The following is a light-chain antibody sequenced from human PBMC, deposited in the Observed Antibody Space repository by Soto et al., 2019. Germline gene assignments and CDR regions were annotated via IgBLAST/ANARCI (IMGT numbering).Light chain of an antibody. J-gene: IGLJ3*02. CDR3: NSYTSITFWV. CDR1: NSDVGGYNH. V-gene: IGLV2-14*01. Sequence: QSALTQPASVSGSPGQSFTISCTGTNSDVGGYNHVSWYQQHPGKVPKLIIYEVSNRPSGVSNRFSGSKSGNTASLTISGLQAEDEADYYCNSYTSITFWVFGGGTQLTVL. CDR2: EVS.